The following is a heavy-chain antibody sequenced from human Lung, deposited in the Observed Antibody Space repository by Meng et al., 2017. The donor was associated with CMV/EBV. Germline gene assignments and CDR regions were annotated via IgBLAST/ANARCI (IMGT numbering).Heavy chain of an antibody. Sequence: ESLKISXAASGFTFSSYAMSWVRQAPGKGLEWVSAISGSGGSTYYADSVKGRFTISRDNSKNTLYLQMNSLRAEDTAVYYCAKGISNYVHPNWFDPWGKGTLVPVSS. CDR1: GFTFSSYA. CDR3: AKGISNYVHPNWFDP. D-gene: IGHD4-11*01. V-gene: IGHV3-23*01. J-gene: IGHJ5*02. CDR2: ISGSGGST.